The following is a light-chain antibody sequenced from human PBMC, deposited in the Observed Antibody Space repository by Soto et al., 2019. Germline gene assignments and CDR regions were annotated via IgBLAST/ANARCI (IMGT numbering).Light chain of an antibody. V-gene: IGKV3-20*01. CDR2: DAS. J-gene: IGKJ5*01. CDR1: QSVSSY. CDR3: QQYGTSEII. Sequence: EIVLTQSPATLSLSPGERATLSCRASQSVSSYLAWYQHKPGQAPRLLIYDASSRATDIPARFSGSGSGTDFTLTISRLEPEDFAVFYCQQYGTSEIIFGQGTRLEIK.